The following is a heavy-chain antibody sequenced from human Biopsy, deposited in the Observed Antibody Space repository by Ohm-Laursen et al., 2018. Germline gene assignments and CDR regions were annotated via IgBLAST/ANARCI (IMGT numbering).Heavy chain of an antibody. J-gene: IGHJ6*02. CDR3: ARAVDYYDPYYYYGLDV. Sequence: SETLSLTCAVYGGSFSGYYWSWIRQPPGNGLEWIGEINHRGSTNYNPSLKSRVTISVDTSKNQFSLKLRSVTAADTAVYYCARAVDYYDPYYYYGLDVWGQGTTVTVSS. CDR1: GGSFSGYY. D-gene: IGHD3-16*01. CDR2: INHRGST. V-gene: IGHV4-34*01.